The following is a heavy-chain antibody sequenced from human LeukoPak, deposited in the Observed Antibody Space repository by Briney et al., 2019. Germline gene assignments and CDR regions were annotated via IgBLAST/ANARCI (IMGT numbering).Heavy chain of an antibody. D-gene: IGHD5-12*01. CDR3: ARGFDSKSTYFDY. V-gene: IGHV4-59*01. CDR1: GGSISNYY. CDR2: IYYSGST. Sequence: NTSETLSLSCTVSGGSISNYYWNWLRHPPGKGLEWMGYIYYSGSTNYNPSLKSRVTMSLDTSKNQFALRLTSVTAADTAVYYCARGFDSKSTYFDYWGQGTLVTVSS. J-gene: IGHJ4*02.